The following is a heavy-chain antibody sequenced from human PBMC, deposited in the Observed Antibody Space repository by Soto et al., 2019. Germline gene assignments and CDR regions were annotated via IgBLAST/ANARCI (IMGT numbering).Heavy chain of an antibody. J-gene: IGHJ6*03. CDR3: ARGLALKGYASRVPRKGRDYYYYMDV. CDR2: MNPHSGNT. D-gene: IGHD2-8*01. CDR1: GYTFTSYD. Sequence: QVQLVQSGAEVKKPGASVKVFCKASGYTFTSYDINWVREATGQGLEWMGRMNPHSGNTDYAQNYQGRVTLARNTSINTAYMELTSLRSEDTAVYYCARGLALKGYASRVPRKGRDYYYYMDVWGKGTTVVVSS. V-gene: IGHV1-8*01.